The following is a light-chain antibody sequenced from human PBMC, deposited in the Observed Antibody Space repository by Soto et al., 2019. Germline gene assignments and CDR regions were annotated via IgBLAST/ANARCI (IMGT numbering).Light chain of an antibody. Sequence: DIVMTQSPESLAVSLGERATINCKSSQTVLYDSNNKNYLAWYQQKSGQPPKLLISWASSRASGVPDRFSGSGSGTEFTLTISSLQAEDVAVYYCQQYYGLPLTFGGGTKVEI. CDR1: QTVLYDSNNKNY. J-gene: IGKJ4*01. V-gene: IGKV4-1*01. CDR3: QQYYGLPLT. CDR2: WAS.